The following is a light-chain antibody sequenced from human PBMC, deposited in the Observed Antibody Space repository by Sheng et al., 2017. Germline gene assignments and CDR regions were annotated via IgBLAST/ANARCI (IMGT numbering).Light chain of an antibody. J-gene: IGKJ4*02. CDR3: HQRDKSAPT. CDR2: DAS. Sequence: EVVLTQSPDTLSLSPGERAILSCRASQTIRNNFAWYQQKPDQAPRLVISDASDRATGIPARFSGRGSGTDFTLTINSLEPEDSAVYFCHQRDKSAPTFGGGTKVEI. CDR1: QTIRNN. V-gene: IGKV3-11*01.